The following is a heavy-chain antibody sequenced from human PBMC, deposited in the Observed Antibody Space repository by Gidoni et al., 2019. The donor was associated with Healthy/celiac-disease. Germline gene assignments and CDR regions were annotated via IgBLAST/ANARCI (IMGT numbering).Heavy chain of an antibody. D-gene: IGHD6-13*01. J-gene: IGHJ4*02. CDR1: GFTFSSYA. CDR3: ASSSTAAGTDFDY. CDR2: ISYDGSNK. Sequence: QVQLVESGGGVVQPGRSRRLSCAASGFTFSSYASHWVRQAPGMGREWVAVISYDGSNKYYADSVKGRFTISRDNSKNTLYLQMNSLRAEDTAVYYCASSSTAAGTDFDYWGQGTLVTVSS. V-gene: IGHV3-30-3*01.